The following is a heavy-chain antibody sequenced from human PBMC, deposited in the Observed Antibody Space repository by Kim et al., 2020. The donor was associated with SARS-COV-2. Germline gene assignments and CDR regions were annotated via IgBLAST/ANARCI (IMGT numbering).Heavy chain of an antibody. CDR2: INHSGST. Sequence: SETLSLTCAVYGGSFSGYYWSWIRQPPGKGLEWIGEINHSGSTNYNPSLKSRVTISVDTSKNQFSLKLSAVTAADTAVYYCARGRGRVAPTPHYWGQGTLVTVSS. V-gene: IGHV4-34*01. CDR3: ARGRGRVAPTPHY. J-gene: IGHJ4*02. CDR1: GGSFSGYY. D-gene: IGHD2-15*01.